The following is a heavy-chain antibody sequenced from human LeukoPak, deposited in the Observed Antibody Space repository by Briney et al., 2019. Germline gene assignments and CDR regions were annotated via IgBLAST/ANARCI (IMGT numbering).Heavy chain of an antibody. J-gene: IGHJ4*02. CDR3: ARDGRGGDY. D-gene: IGHD2-15*01. CDR2: INHSGST. V-gene: IGHV4-34*01. Sequence: SETLSLTCAVHGGSFSGYYWSWIRQPPGKGLEWIGEINHSGSTNYNPSLKSRVTISVDTSKNQFSLKLSSVTAADTAVYYCARDGRGGDYWGQGTLVTVSS. CDR1: GGSFSGYY.